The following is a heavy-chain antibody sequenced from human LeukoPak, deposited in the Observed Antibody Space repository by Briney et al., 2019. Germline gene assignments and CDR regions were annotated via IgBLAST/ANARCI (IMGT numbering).Heavy chain of an antibody. CDR3: ARVLDYGGNSGAFDI. J-gene: IGHJ3*02. V-gene: IGHV1-18*01. CDR2: ISAYNGNT. CDR1: GYTFTSYG. D-gene: IGHD4-23*01. Sequence: ASVKVSCKASGYTFTSYGISWVRQAPGQGLEWMGWISAYNGNTNYAQKLQGRVTMTTDTSTSTAYMELRSLRPDDTAVYYCARVLDYGGNSGAFDIWGQGTMVTVSS.